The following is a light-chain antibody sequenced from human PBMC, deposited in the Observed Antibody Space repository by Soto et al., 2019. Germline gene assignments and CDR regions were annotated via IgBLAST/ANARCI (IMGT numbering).Light chain of an antibody. CDR1: QSVGSN. CDR2: AAS. V-gene: IGKV3-15*01. J-gene: IGKJ1*01. CDR3: QQSYSMPWT. Sequence: EVVLTQSPATLSVSPGERVTLSCRASQSVGSNLAWFQQKPGQAPRLLMYAASTRPTSIAARFSGSGSGTDFTLTISSLQPEDFASYYCQQSYSMPWTFGQGTKVDIK.